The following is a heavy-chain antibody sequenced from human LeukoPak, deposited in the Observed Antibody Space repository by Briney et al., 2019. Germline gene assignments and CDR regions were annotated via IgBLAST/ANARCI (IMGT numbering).Heavy chain of an antibody. CDR2: INSDGSRT. J-gene: IGHJ6*02. CDR3: ARDFGPYGMDV. CDR1: GFTLSSYW. Sequence: GGSLRLSCAASGFTLSSYWMHWVRQAPGKGLVWVSRINSDGSRTYYADSVKGRFTISRDNAKNTLYLQMNSLRAGDTAVYYCARDFGPYGMDVWGQGTTVTVSS. D-gene: IGHD3-16*01. V-gene: IGHV3-74*01.